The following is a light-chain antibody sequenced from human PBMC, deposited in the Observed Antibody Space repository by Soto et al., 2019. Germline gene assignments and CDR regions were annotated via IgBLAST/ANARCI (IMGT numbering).Light chain of an antibody. J-gene: IGLJ1*01. V-gene: IGLV2-14*01. CDR3: SSYTTSNTLV. CDR1: SSDVGGYNY. Sequence: QSVLTQAAAVSGCPGQSITISCTGTSSDVGGYNYVSWYQHHPGKAPKLMIYEVSNRPSGISSRFSGSKSGNTASLTISGLQAEDEADYYCSSYTTSNTLVFGTGTKVTVL. CDR2: EVS.